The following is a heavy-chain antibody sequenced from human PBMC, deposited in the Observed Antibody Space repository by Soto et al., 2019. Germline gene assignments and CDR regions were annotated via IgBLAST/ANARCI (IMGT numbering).Heavy chain of an antibody. CDR2: ISYDGSNK. CDR3: AKTPPPQYGSTWYRDYFDY. J-gene: IGHJ4*02. Sequence: QVQLVESGGGVVQPGRSLRLSCAASGFTFSSYGMHWVRQAPGKGLEWVAVISYDGSNKFYADSVKGRFTISRDNSKNTLYLQMNSLRTDDTAVYYCAKTPPPQYGSTWYRDYFDYWGQGTLVTVSS. D-gene: IGHD6-13*01. CDR1: GFTFSSYG. V-gene: IGHV3-30*18.